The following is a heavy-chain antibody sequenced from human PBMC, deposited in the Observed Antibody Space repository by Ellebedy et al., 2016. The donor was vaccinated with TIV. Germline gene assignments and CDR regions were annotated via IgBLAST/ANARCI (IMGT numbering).Heavy chain of an antibody. D-gene: IGHD1-14*01. CDR2: ITVYTGDT. V-gene: IGHV1-18*04. J-gene: IGHJ4*02. CDR1: GYTFTSHD. CDR3: VREQGPAFDY. Sequence: AASVKVSCKASGYTFTSHDITWVRQAPGQGLEWMGWITVYTGDTDYAQKLKGRLTMTTETSTSTAYMELRSLRSDDTAVYYCVREQGPAFDYWGQGTLVTVSS.